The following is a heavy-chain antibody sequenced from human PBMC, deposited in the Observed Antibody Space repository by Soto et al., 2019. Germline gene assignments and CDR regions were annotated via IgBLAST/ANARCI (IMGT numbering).Heavy chain of an antibody. CDR1: GFSFSDYY. Sequence: PGGSLRLSCAASGFSFSDYYINWVRQAPGKGLEWVGRTRNKASSYTTDYADPVKGRFTISRDNSKNTLHLQMNNLRAEDTATNYCVKDKKYDILSAWDALDIWGHGTLVTVSS. CDR3: VKDKKYDILSAWDALDI. V-gene: IGHV3-72*01. J-gene: IGHJ3*02. D-gene: IGHD3-9*01. CDR2: TRNKASSYTT.